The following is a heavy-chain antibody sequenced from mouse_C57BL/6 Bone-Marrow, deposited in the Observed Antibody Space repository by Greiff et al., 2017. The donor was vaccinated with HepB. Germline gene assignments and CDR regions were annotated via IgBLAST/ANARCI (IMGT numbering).Heavy chain of an antibody. CDR3: ASSYYYGSSPYFDY. J-gene: IGHJ2*01. D-gene: IGHD1-1*01. CDR1: GYTFTSYW. Sequence: QVQLKQPGAELVKPGASVKLSCKASGYTFTSYWMHWVKQRPGRGLEWIGRIDPNSGGTKYNEKFKSKATLTVDKPSSTAYMQLSSLTSEDSAVYYCASSYYYGSSPYFDYWGQGTTLTVSS. CDR2: IDPNSGGT. V-gene: IGHV1-72*01.